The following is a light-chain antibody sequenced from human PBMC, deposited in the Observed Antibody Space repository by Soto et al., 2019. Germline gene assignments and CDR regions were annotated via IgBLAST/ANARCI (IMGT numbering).Light chain of an antibody. Sequence: EIVMTQSPATLSVSPGERATLSCRASQSVSSNLAWYQQKPVQAPRLLIYVASTRATGIPARFSGSGSGTEFTLTISSLQSVDFAVYYCQQYNNWPLYTFGQGTKLEIK. CDR3: QQYNNWPLYT. V-gene: IGKV3-15*01. CDR2: VAS. CDR1: QSVSSN. J-gene: IGKJ2*01.